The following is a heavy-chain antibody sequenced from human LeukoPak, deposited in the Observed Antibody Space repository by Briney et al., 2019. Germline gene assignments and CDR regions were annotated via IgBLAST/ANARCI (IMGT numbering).Heavy chain of an antibody. D-gene: IGHD6-19*01. J-gene: IGHJ4*02. Sequence: GGSLRLSCAASGFTFSSYGMHWVRQAPGKGLEWVAFIRCDGSNKYYADSVKGRFTISRDNSKNTLYLQMNSLRAEDTAVYYCARGADLDYWGQGTLVTVSS. CDR3: ARGADLDY. V-gene: IGHV3-30*02. CDR1: GFTFSSYG. CDR2: IRCDGSNK.